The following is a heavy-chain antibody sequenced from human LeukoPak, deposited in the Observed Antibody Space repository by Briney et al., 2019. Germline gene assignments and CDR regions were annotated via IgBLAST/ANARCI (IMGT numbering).Heavy chain of an antibody. Sequence: GRSLRLSCAVSGFTFSAYHMSWIRQAPGKGLEWVSYISGSSSYTNYADSVTGRFTISRDKAKNSLYLQMNSLRAEDTAVYYCARARGEDYGDYVTLYFDFWGQGTLVTVSS. V-gene: IGHV3-11*05. D-gene: IGHD4-17*01. J-gene: IGHJ4*02. CDR2: ISGSSSYT. CDR3: ARARGEDYGDYVTLYFDF. CDR1: GFTFSAYH.